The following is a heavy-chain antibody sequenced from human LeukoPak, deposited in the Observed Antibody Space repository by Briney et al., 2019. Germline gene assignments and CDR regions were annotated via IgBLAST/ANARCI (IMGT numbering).Heavy chain of an antibody. CDR3: ARVWGWLQFYLFDY. D-gene: IGHD5-24*01. J-gene: IGHJ4*02. CDR1: GGSFSGYY. V-gene: IGHV4-34*01. CDR2: INHSGST. Sequence: SETLSLTCAVYGGSFSGYYWSWIRQPPGKGLEWIGEINHSGSTNYNPSLKSRVTISVDTSKNQFSLKLSSVTAADTAVYYCARVWGWLQFYLFDYWGRGTLVTVSS.